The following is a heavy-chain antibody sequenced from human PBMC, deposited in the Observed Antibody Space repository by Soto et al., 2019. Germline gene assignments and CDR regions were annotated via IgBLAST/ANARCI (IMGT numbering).Heavy chain of an antibody. J-gene: IGHJ4*02. CDR2: IIPILGIA. CDR1: GGTFSSYT. V-gene: IGHV1-69*04. Sequence: GASVKVSCKASGGTFSSYTISWARQAPGQGLEWMGRIIPILGIANYAQKFQGRVTITADKSTSTAYMELSSLRSEDTAVYYCARDLIDSSGYYYVDYWGQGTLVTVSS. D-gene: IGHD3-22*01. CDR3: ARDLIDSSGYYYVDY.